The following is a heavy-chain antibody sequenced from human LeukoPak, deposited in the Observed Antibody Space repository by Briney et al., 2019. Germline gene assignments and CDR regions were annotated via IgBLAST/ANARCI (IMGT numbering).Heavy chain of an antibody. J-gene: IGHJ3*02. CDR1: GGSISSGSYY. CDR2: ISSSGST. V-gene: IGHV4-61*02. CDR3: ARGPYSYDSSGAFDI. Sequence: PSETLSLTCTVSGGSISSGSYYWNWIRQPAGKGLEWIGRISSSGSTNYNPSLKSRVTISVDTSKNQFSLKLNSVTAADTAVYFCARGPYSYDSSGAFDIWGQGTMVTVSS. D-gene: IGHD3-22*01.